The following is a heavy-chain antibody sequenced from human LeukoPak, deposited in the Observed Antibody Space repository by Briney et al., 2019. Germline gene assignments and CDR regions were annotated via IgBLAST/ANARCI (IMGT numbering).Heavy chain of an antibody. V-gene: IGHV1-18*01. Sequence: ASVKVSCKASGDTFTSYGLSWVRQAPGQGLEWMGWISGYNGNTNYAQKFQGRVTMTTDTSTSTAYMELRSLRSDDTAVYYCARPTYCSGGSCYPSEYYYYGMDVWGQGTTVTVSS. CDR1: GDTFTSYG. D-gene: IGHD2-15*01. CDR3: ARPTYCSGGSCYPSEYYYYGMDV. J-gene: IGHJ6*02. CDR2: ISGYNGNT.